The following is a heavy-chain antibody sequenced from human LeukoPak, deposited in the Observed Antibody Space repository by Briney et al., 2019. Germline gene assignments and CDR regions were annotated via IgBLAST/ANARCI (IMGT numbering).Heavy chain of an antibody. CDR1: GYTFTSYA. D-gene: IGHD2-2*01. CDR2: INTNTGNP. V-gene: IGHV7-4-1*02. J-gene: IGHJ4*02. Sequence: ASVKVYCKASGYTFTSYAMNWVRQAPGQGLEWMGWINTNTGNPTYAQDFTGRFVFSLDTSVSTAYLQISSLKAEDTAVYYCARDSAPVGPDFDYWGQGTLVTVSS. CDR3: ARDSAPVGPDFDY.